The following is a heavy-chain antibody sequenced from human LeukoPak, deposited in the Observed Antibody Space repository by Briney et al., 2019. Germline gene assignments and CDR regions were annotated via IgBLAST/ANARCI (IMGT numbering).Heavy chain of an antibody. CDR2: IYTSGRT. D-gene: IGHD6-19*01. CDR1: GGSLSSYY. V-gene: IGHV4-4*09. Sequence: SETLSLTCTVSGGSLSSYYGSWLRQPPGKGLEWIGYIYTSGRTNYNPSLKSRVTISVDTSKNQFSLKLSSVTAADTAVYYCARQQPSSAWYGGDFDYWGQGTLVTVSS. J-gene: IGHJ4*02. CDR3: ARQQPSSAWYGGDFDY.